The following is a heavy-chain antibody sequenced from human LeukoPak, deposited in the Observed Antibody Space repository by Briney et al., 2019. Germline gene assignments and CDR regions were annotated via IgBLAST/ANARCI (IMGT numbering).Heavy chain of an antibody. V-gene: IGHV1-69*13. J-gene: IGHJ5*02. D-gene: IGHD3-10*01. CDR3: ARVTMVRGVIHWFDP. CDR1: GATFSSYA. CDR2: IIPIFGTA. Sequence: ASVKLSCKASGATFSSYAISWVRQAPGPGLEWMGGIIPIFGTANYAQKFQGRVTITADESTSTAYMELSSLRSEDTAVYYCARVTMVRGVIHWFDPWGQGTLVTVSS.